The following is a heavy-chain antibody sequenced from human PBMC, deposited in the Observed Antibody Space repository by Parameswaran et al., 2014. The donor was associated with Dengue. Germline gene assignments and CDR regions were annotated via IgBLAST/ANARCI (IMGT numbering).Heavy chain of an antibody. Sequence: WIRQPPGKGLEWVSYISSSGSTIYYADSVKGRFTISRDNAKNSLYLQMNSLRAEDTAVYYCARGRGFVGGLDRLNWFDPWGQGTLVTVSS. V-gene: IGHV3-48*03. J-gene: IGHJ5*02. D-gene: IGHD3/OR15-3a*01. CDR2: ISSSGSTI. CDR3: ARGRGFVGGLDRLNWFDP.